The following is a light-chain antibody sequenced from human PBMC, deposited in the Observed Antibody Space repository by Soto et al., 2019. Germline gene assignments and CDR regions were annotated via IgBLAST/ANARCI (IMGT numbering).Light chain of an antibody. CDR1: QSVSSY. CDR2: DAS. Sequence: EIVLTQSPATLSLSPGERATLSCRASQSVSSYLAWYQQKPGQAPRLLIYDASNRATGIPARFSGSGSGTDFPLTISSIEPEDFAVYYCQQRSNWPPYTFGQGTKLEIK. J-gene: IGKJ2*01. V-gene: IGKV3-11*01. CDR3: QQRSNWPPYT.